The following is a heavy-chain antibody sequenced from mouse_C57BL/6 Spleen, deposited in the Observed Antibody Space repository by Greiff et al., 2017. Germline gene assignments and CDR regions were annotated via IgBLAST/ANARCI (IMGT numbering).Heavy chain of an antibody. CDR2: IYPGDGDT. D-gene: IGHD1-1*02. CDR3: ARSETYGDFDY. V-gene: IGHV1-82*01. Sequence: VMLVESGPELVKPGASVKISCKASGYAFSSSWMNWVKQRPGKGLEWIGRIYPGDGDTNYNGKFKGKATLTADKSSSTAYMQLSSLTSEDSAVYFCARSETYGDFDYWGQGTTLTVSS. J-gene: IGHJ2*01. CDR1: GYAFSSSW.